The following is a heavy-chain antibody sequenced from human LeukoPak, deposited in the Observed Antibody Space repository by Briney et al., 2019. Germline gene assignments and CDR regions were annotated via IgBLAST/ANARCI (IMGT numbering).Heavy chain of an antibody. CDR2: ISAYNDNT. Sequence: ASVKVSCKASGYTFTSYGISWVRQAPGQGLEWMGWISAYNDNTNYAQKLQGRVTMTTDTSTSTAYMELRSLRSDDTAVYYCARGAATNYYYYYMDVWGKGTTVTVSS. V-gene: IGHV1-18*01. J-gene: IGHJ6*03. CDR1: GYTFTSYG. D-gene: IGHD2-15*01. CDR3: ARGAATNYYYYYMDV.